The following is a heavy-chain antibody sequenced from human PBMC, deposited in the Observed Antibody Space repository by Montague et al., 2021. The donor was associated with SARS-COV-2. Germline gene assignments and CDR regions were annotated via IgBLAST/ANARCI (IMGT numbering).Heavy chain of an antibody. V-gene: IGHV4-61*02. Sequence: TLSLPCTVSGGSISYGSYFWTWIRQPAGKGLEWIGRIHTSGSTNYNPSLKSPVTISVDTSKNQFSLKLSSVTAADTAVYYCARGDVEMATIKSGGPFYHFDYWGQGTLVTVSS. D-gene: IGHD5-24*01. CDR2: IHTSGST. CDR3: ARGDVEMATIKSGGPFYHFDY. CDR1: GGSISYGSYF. J-gene: IGHJ4*02.